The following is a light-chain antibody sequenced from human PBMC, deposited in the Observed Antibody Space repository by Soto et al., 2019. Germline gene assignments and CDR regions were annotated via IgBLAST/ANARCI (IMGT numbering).Light chain of an antibody. Sequence: EIVLTQSPGTLSLSPGERATLSCRASQSVSSSYLAWYQQKPGQAPRLLIYVASSRATGIPDRFSGSGSGTDFTLTISRLEPEDFAVYYCQQYGSAPPYTFGQGTKREIK. V-gene: IGKV3-20*01. CDR1: QSVSSSY. CDR2: VAS. J-gene: IGKJ2*01. CDR3: QQYGSAPPYT.